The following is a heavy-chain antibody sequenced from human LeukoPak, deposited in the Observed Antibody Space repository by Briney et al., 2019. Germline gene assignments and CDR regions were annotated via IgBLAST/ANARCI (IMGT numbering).Heavy chain of an antibody. CDR2: ISTTSGHI. V-gene: IGHV3-21*01. CDR3: ARGSMIAQRLDAFDI. CDR1: GFTFRSYS. Sequence: GGSLRLSCAAAGFTFRSYSMNWVRQAPGKGLEWVSSISTTSGHIYCADSLKGRFTISRDNARNSLSLQVNGLRADDTGIYYCARGSMIAQRLDAFDIWGQGTEVTVSS. D-gene: IGHD2-21*01. J-gene: IGHJ3*02.